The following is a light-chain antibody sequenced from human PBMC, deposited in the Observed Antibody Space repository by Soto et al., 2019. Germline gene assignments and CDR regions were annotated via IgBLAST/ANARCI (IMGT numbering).Light chain of an antibody. V-gene: IGKV1-39*01. Sequence: DIQMTQSPFSLSASVGDRVTITCRASQSINTYVNWYQQKPGKAPNLLIYAASSLQSGVPSRFSGSGSGTDFTLTISSLQTKDFANYYCQQSYSTPWTFGQGTSVDIK. CDR1: QSINTY. J-gene: IGKJ1*01. CDR2: AAS. CDR3: QQSYSTPWT.